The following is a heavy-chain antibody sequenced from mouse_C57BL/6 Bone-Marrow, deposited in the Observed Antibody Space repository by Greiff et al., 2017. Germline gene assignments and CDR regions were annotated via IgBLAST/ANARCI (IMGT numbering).Heavy chain of an antibody. Sequence: QVQLQQSGAELVKPGASVKISCKASGYAFSSYWMHWVKQRPGKGLEWIGQIYPGDGDTNYNGKFKGKATLTADKSSSTAYMQLSSLTSEDSAVYFCASYYYGSSPFDYWGQGTTLTVSS. CDR3: ASYYYGSSPFDY. V-gene: IGHV1-80*01. J-gene: IGHJ2*01. CDR1: GYAFSSYW. CDR2: IYPGDGDT. D-gene: IGHD1-1*01.